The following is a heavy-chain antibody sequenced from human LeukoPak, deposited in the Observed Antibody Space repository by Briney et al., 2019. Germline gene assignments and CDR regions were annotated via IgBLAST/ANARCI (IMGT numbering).Heavy chain of an antibody. CDR1: GYTFTNYH. CDR3: ARDEVWNAFDI. D-gene: IGHD1-1*01. V-gene: IGHV1-18*01. J-gene: IGHJ3*02. CDR2: ISTYNGNT. Sequence: ASVKVSCKASGYTFTNYHISWVRQAPGQGFEWMGWISTYNGNTNYAQNLQGRVTITADKSTSTAYMELSSLRSEDTAVYYCARDEVWNAFDIWGQGTMVTVSS.